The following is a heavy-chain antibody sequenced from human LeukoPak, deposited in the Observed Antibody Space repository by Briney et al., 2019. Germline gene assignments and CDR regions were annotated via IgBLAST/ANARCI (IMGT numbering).Heavy chain of an antibody. J-gene: IGHJ4*02. CDR1: GGSIISYY. CDR2: INYSGST. D-gene: IGHD1-26*01. Sequence: PSETLSLTCTVSGGSIISYYWSWIRQTPGKGLEWIGYINYSGSTNYNPSLKSRVTISLDTSKTQFSLQLNSVTAADTAVYYCARHGKSGGFDYWGQGTLVTVSS. CDR3: ARHGKSGGFDY. V-gene: IGHV4-59*08.